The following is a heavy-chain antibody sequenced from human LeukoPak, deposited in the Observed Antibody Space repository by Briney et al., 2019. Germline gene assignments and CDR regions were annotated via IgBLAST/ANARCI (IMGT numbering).Heavy chain of an antibody. V-gene: IGHV1-69*13. CDR3: ARDPGDSSGWYGGNFQH. CDR1: GGTFSSYA. D-gene: IGHD6-19*01. J-gene: IGHJ1*01. Sequence: ASVKVSCKASGGTFSSYAISWVRQAPGQGLEWMGGIIPIFGTANYAQKFQGRVTITADESTSTAYMELRSLRSDDTAVYYCARDPGDSSGWYGGNFQHWGQGTLVTVSS. CDR2: IIPIFGTA.